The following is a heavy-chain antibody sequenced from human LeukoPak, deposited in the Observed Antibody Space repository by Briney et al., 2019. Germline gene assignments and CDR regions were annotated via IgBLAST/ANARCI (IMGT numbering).Heavy chain of an antibody. J-gene: IGHJ3*02. CDR1: GFTFDDYA. CDR2: ISWNSGTI. V-gene: IGHV3-9*01. D-gene: IGHD3-16*01. Sequence: EPGRSLRLSCAASGFTFDDYAMHWVRQPPGKGLEWVSGISWNSGTIGYADSVKGRFTISRDNAKNSLYLQMNSLRAEDTASYYCLRESFAFDIWGQGTMVTVSS. CDR3: LRESFAFDI.